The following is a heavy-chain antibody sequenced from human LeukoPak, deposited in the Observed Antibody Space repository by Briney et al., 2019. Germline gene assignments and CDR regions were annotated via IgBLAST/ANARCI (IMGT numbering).Heavy chain of an antibody. CDR1: GYSIISGYS. J-gene: IGHJ5*02. Sequence: SETLSLTCTVSGYSIISGYSWEWIRQPPGKGLEWIGSFHYSGSTYYNPFLMSRVTISGDTSKNQFSLRLSSVTAAVTAVYYCARAYFCSTSCYTEGWFDPWGQGTLVTVSS. V-gene: IGHV4-38-2*02. CDR2: FHYSGST. D-gene: IGHD2-2*02. CDR3: ARAYFCSTSCYTEGWFDP.